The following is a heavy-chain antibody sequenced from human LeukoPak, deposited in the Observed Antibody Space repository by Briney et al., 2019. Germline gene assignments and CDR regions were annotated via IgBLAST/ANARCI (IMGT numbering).Heavy chain of an antibody. V-gene: IGHV3-20*04. CDR1: GFTFDDYG. D-gene: IGHD2-8*01. CDR2: INWNGGST. CDR3: AREDCTNGVCSHFDY. J-gene: IGHJ4*02. Sequence: PGGSLRLSCAASGFTFDDYGMSWVRQAPGKGLKWVSGINWNGGSTGYADSVKGRFTISRDNAKNSLYLQMNSLRAEDTALYYCAREDCTNGVCSHFDYWGQGTLVTVSS.